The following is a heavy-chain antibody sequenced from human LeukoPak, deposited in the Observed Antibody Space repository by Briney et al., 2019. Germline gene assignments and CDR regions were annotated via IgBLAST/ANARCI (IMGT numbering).Heavy chain of an antibody. Sequence: ASVKVSCKASGYTFTSYGISWVRQAPGQGLEWMGWISAYNGNTNYAQKLQGRVTMTTDTSTSTAYMELRSLRSDDTAVYYRARAAAGIAVADPLEYWGQGTLVTVSS. V-gene: IGHV1-18*01. CDR2: ISAYNGNT. D-gene: IGHD6-19*01. CDR3: ARAAAGIAVADPLEY. J-gene: IGHJ4*02. CDR1: GYTFTSYG.